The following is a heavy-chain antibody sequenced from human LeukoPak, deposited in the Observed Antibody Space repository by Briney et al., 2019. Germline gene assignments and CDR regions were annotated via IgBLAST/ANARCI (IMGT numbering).Heavy chain of an antibody. Sequence: PSETLSLTCTVSGGSISSSSYYWGWIRQPPGKGLEWIGSIYYSGSTYYNPSLKSRVTISVDTSKNQFSLKLSSVTAADTAVYYCARATGTLQIAAAPLWGQGTLVTVSS. CDR2: IYYSGST. J-gene: IGHJ4*02. CDR1: GGSISSSSYY. V-gene: IGHV4-39*07. CDR3: ARATGTLQIAAAPL. D-gene: IGHD6-13*01.